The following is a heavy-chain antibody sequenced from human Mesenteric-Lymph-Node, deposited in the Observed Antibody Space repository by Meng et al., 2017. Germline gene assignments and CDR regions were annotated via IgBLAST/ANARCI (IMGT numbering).Heavy chain of an antibody. CDR3: ARKDYGSGSYSGNWFDP. J-gene: IGHJ5*02. D-gene: IGHD3-10*01. V-gene: IGHV4-59*01. CDR2: IYYSGST. Sequence: SETLSLTCTVSGGSISSYYWSWIRQPPGKGLEWIGYIYYSGSTNYNPSLKSRVTISVDTSKNQFSLKLSSVTAADTAVYYCARKDYGSGSYSGNWFDPWGQGTLVTVSS. CDR1: GGSISSYY.